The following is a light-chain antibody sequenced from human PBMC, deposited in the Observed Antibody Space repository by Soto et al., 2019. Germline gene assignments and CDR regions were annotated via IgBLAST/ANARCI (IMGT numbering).Light chain of an antibody. CDR2: EVN. CDR1: SSDIGAYDY. Sequence: QSALTQPASLSGSPGQSITISCTGTSSDIGAYDYVSWFQQHPGKAPKLMISEVNNRPSGVSNRFSGSKSGNTAYLTISGLQVEDEAEYFCFSFTTTRPHVFGPGTKVTVL. V-gene: IGLV2-14*01. J-gene: IGLJ1*01. CDR3: FSFTTTRPHV.